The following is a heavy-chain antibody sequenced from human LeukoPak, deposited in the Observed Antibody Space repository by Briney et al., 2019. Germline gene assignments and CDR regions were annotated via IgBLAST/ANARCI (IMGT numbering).Heavy chain of an antibody. J-gene: IGHJ6*03. CDR3: TKELHVAVAVADYYYFYMDV. Sequence: GGSVRLSCAASGFAFSSFAMGWVRQSPGKGLEWLSTINGGGNTTFYADSVKGRFTISRDNSKNTLYLHMDGLRPDDTAIYYCTKELHVAVAVADYYYFYMDVWGRGTAVSVSS. CDR1: GFAFSSFA. V-gene: IGHV3-23*01. D-gene: IGHD6-19*01. CDR2: INGGGNTT.